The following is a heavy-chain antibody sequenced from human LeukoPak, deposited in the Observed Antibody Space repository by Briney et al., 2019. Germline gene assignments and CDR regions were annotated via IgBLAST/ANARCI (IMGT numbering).Heavy chain of an antibody. J-gene: IGHJ4*02. CDR2: IWYDGSNK. CDR1: GFTFSSYG. D-gene: IGHD2-2*01. CDR3: ARPPTSSSMYYFDY. V-gene: IGHV3-33*01. Sequence: GGSLRLSCAASGFTFSSYGMHWVRQAPGKGLEWVAVIWYDGSNKYYADSVKGRFTISRDNSKNTLYLQMNSLRAEDTAVYYCARPPTSSSMYYFDYWGQGTLVTVS.